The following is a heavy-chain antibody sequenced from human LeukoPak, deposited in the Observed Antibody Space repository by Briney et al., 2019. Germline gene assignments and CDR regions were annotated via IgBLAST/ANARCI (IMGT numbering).Heavy chain of an antibody. V-gene: IGHV1-69*13. D-gene: IGHD3-22*01. CDR3: ARDYGGGYYDSSGYI. CDR1: GYTFTSYY. CDR2: IIPIFGTA. J-gene: IGHJ4*02. Sequence: ASVKVSCKASGYTFTSYYMHWVRQAPGQGLEWMGGIIPIFGTANYAQKFQGRVTITADESTSTAYMELSSLRSEDTAVYYCARDYGGGYYDSSGYIWGQGTLVTVSS.